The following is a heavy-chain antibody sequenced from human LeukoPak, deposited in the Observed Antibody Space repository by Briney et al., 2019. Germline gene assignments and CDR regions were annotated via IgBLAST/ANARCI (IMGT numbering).Heavy chain of an antibody. J-gene: IGHJ4*02. Sequence: NSSETLSLTCTVSGGSISSGTYYWSWIRQPAGKGLEWIGRIATSGSTNYSPSLKSRVTVSIDTSKNHFSLKLSPVTAADTAMYYCARGEFATGFFDYWGQGTLVTVSS. CDR1: GGSISSGTYY. CDR2: IATSGST. D-gene: IGHD1-1*01. CDR3: ARGEFATGFFDY. V-gene: IGHV4-61*02.